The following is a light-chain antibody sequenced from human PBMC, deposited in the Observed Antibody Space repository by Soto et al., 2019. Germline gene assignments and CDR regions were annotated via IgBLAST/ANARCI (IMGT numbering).Light chain of an antibody. CDR2: AAS. CDR1: QGIRNY. CDR3: QKYSSGPG. Sequence: IQMTQSPTSLSASVGDRVTITCRASQGIRNYVAWYQQIPGKAPKLLIYAASTLQSGVPSRFSGSGSGTDFTLTIYGLQPEDVATYSCQKYSSGPGFGPGTKVDIK. J-gene: IGKJ3*01. V-gene: IGKV1-27*01.